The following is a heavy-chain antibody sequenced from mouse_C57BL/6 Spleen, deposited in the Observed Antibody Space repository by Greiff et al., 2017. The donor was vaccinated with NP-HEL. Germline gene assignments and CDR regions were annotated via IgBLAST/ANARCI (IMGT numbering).Heavy chain of an antibody. CDR2: IYPGDGDT. V-gene: IGHV1-82*01. J-gene: IGHJ4*01. CDR3: ASNPYAMDY. CDR1: GYAFSSSW. Sequence: QVQLQQSGPELVKPGASVRISCKASGYAFSSSWMNWVKQRPGKGLEWIGRIYPGDGDTNYNGKFKGKATLTADKSSSTAYMQLSSLTSEDSAVYFCASNPYAMDYWGQGTSVTVSS.